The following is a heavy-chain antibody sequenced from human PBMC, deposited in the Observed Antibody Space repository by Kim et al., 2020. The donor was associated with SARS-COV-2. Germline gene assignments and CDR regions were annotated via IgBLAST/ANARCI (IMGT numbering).Heavy chain of an antibody. V-gene: IGHV3-53*01. D-gene: IGHD6-13*01. CDR3: ARGGTGYSSTEH. Sequence: YHANSVKGRYTISRDKSKNTLYLQMNSLRAEDTAVYYCARGGTGYSSTEHWGQGTLVTVSS. J-gene: IGHJ1*01.